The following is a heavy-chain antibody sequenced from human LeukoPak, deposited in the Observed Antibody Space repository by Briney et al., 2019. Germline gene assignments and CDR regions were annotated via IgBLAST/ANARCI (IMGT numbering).Heavy chain of an antibody. Sequence: ASVTVSCKASGYTFTSYYMHWVRQAPGQGLEWLGIINPSGGSTSYAQKFQGRVTMTRDTSTSTVYTELSSLRSEDTAVYYCARDYRLVGAYAFDIWGQGTMVTVSS. CDR1: GYTFTSYY. CDR2: INPSGGST. CDR3: ARDYRLVGAYAFDI. D-gene: IGHD1-26*01. V-gene: IGHV1-46*01. J-gene: IGHJ3*02.